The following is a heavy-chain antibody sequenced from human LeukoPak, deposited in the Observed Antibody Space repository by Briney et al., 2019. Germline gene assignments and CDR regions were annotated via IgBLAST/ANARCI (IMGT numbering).Heavy chain of an antibody. J-gene: IGHJ4*02. CDR3: ARRNHDTFTSTPTFDK. CDR2: INADGGRT. CDR1: GFTLDAYA. V-gene: IGHV3-43*02. Sequence: PGGSLRLSCVASGFTLDAYAMHWVRQARGKGLEWVSHINADGGRTYYADSVKGRFTISRDNSKNTLYLQMNSLRAEDTAVYYCARRNHDTFTSTPTFDKWGQGTLVTVSS. D-gene: IGHD1-1*01.